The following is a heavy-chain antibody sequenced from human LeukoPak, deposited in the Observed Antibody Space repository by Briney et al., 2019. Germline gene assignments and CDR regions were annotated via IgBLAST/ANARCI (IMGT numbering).Heavy chain of an antibody. J-gene: IGHJ4*02. D-gene: IGHD5-12*01. Sequence: GGSLRLSCAASGFTFSSYVRRWVRQAPGRGLGWVSAISGSGGSTYYAASVKGRFTISRDNSKNTLYLQMNSLRAEDTAVYYCAKDRQWLPFLLRTDYWGQGTLVTVSS. CDR2: ISGSGGST. CDR1: GFTFSSYV. CDR3: AKDRQWLPFLLRTDY. V-gene: IGHV3-23*01.